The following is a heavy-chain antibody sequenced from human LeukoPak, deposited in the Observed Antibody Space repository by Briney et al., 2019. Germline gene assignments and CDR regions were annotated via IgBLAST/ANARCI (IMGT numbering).Heavy chain of an antibody. CDR1: GFTVGSGSSH. D-gene: IGHD1-26*01. CDR3: ARRAGGYVAFEY. J-gene: IGHJ4*02. CDR2: IYFSGST. Sequence: SETLSLTCTVSGFTVGSGSSHWGWIRQPPGKGREWIVNIYFSGSTKYNPSLKSRVTMLVDTSKNQFSLKLSSVTAADTAVYYCARRAGGYVAFEYWGQGTLVTVSS. V-gene: IGHV4-61*01.